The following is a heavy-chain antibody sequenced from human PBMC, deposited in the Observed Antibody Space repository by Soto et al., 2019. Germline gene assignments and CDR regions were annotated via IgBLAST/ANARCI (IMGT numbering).Heavy chain of an antibody. J-gene: IGHJ4*02. CDR2: VSGGVTNR. CDR3: ARDHIYDGSGPDYFDY. Sequence: EVQLLESGGGLVQRGGSLRLSCAASGFTFTDYAMSWVRQAPGKGLEWVSAVSGGVTNRYYADSVKGRFTISRDNSKNTVYLQMNNRRVDDTAVYFCARDHIYDGSGPDYFDYWGQGTLVTVSS. V-gene: IGHV3-23*01. CDR1: GFTFTDYA. D-gene: IGHD3-22*01.